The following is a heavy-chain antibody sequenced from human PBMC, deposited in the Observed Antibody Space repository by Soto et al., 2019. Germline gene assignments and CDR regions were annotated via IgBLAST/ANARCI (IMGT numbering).Heavy chain of an antibody. Sequence: QEQLVQSGAEVKKPGAPVKVSCKASGYTFSNYHINWVRQASGQGLEWMGWMNPDSGNTGYAEKFQGRVTMTRNGSISTAYMELSGLRSEDTAVYYCAREAASDPSFYYHYMDVWGKGTTVTVSS. V-gene: IGHV1-8*01. CDR2: MNPDSGNT. CDR3: AREAASDPSFYYHYMDV. CDR1: GYTFSNYH. J-gene: IGHJ6*03. D-gene: IGHD3-10*01.